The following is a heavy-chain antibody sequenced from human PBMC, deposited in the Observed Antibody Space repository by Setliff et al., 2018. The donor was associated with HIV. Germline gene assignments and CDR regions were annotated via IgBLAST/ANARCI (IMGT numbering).Heavy chain of an antibody. V-gene: IGHV4-31*01. Sequence: SETLSLTCSVSGGSISSGGYYWSWIRQHPGKGLEWIGYSYYSGSANYNPSLKGLVTISVDTSKNQFSLKLSSVTAASTAHMELRNLRSDDTAVYYCARDSGMAVVGTWRRLDPWGQGTLVTVSS. CDR3: RNLRSDDTAVYYCARDSGMAVVGTWRRLDP. J-gene: IGHJ5*02. D-gene: IGHD6-19*01. CDR1: GGSISSGGYY. CDR2: SYYSGSA.